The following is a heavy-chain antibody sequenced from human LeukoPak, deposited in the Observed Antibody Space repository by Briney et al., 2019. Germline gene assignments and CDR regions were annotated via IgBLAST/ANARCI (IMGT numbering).Heavy chain of an antibody. CDR2: IWNDGSNQ. V-gene: IGHV3-33*01. Sequence: GGSLRLSCAASGLTFSYHGMHWARQTPGKGLEWVAFIWNDGSNQYYADSVKDRFTISRDNSRNTLYLQMNGLRAEDTAVYYCARDRAKTYFDYWGRGTLVIVSS. CDR3: ARDRAKTYFDY. CDR1: GLTFSYHG. D-gene: IGHD4/OR15-4a*01. J-gene: IGHJ4*02.